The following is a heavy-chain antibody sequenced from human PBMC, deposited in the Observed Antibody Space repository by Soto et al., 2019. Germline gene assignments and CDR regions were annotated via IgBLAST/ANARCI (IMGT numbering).Heavy chain of an antibody. D-gene: IGHD6-19*01. J-gene: IGHJ5*02. V-gene: IGHV4-34*01. CDR3: ARTSRRYSSGWYGGWFDP. CDR1: GGSFSGYY. CDR2: INHSGST. Sequence: SETLSLTCAVYGGSFSGYYWSWIRQPPGKGLEWIGEINHSGSTNYNPSLKSRVTISVDTSKNQFSLKLSSVTAADTAVYYCARTSRRYSSGWYGGWFDPWGQGTLVTVSS.